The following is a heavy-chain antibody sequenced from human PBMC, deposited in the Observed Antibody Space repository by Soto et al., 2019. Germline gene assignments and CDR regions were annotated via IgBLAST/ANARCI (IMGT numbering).Heavy chain of an antibody. CDR3: AKDTYYYDSSGRYGMDV. D-gene: IGHD3-22*01. Sequence: GGSLRLSCAASGFTFSSYGMHWVREPPGKGLEWVAVISYDGSNKYYADSVKGRFTISRDNAKNTLYLQMNSLRAEDTAVYYCAKDTYYYDSSGRYGMDVWGQGTTVTVSS. CDR2: ISYDGSNK. J-gene: IGHJ6*02. CDR1: GFTFSSYG. V-gene: IGHV3-30*18.